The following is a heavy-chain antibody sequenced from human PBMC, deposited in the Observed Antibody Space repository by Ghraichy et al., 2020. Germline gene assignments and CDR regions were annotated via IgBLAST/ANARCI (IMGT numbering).Heavy chain of an antibody. Sequence: GGSLRLSCAASGFTFSSYSMNWVRQAPGKGLEWVSSISSSSSYIYYADSVKGRFTISRDNAKNSLYLQMNSLRAEDTAVYYCARRMIVVVPAAITGFDYWGQGTLVTVSS. D-gene: IGHD2-2*01. V-gene: IGHV3-21*01. CDR3: ARRMIVVVPAAITGFDY. CDR1: GFTFSSYS. J-gene: IGHJ4*02. CDR2: ISSSSSYI.